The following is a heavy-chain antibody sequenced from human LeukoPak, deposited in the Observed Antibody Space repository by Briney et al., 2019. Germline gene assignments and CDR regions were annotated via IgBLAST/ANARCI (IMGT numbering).Heavy chain of an antibody. CDR1: GFTFSSYA. V-gene: IGHV3-30-3*01. D-gene: IGHD2-15*01. Sequence: GGSLRLSCAASGFTFSSYAMHWVRQAPGKGLEWVAVISYDGSNKYYADSVKGRFTISRDNSKNTLYLQMNSLRAEDTAVYYCARDREYCSGGSCCGDAFDIWGQGTMVTVSS. CDR2: ISYDGSNK. J-gene: IGHJ3*02. CDR3: ARDREYCSGGSCCGDAFDI.